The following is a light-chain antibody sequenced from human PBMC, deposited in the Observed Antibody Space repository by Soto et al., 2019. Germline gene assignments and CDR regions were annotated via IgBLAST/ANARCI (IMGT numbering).Light chain of an antibody. V-gene: IGKV3-20*01. J-gene: IGKJ5*01. Sequence: EIVLTQSPGTLSLSPGERATLSCRASQSVSNNYLAWYQQKPGQAPRLLIYGASNRATGIPDRFSGSGSGTEFTLTISSLQSEDFAVFFCQQYGTSEIIFGQGTRLEIK. CDR3: QQYGTSEII. CDR1: QSVSNNY. CDR2: GAS.